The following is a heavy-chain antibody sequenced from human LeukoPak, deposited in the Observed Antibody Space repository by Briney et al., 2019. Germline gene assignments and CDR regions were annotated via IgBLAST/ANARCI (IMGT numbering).Heavy chain of an antibody. CDR2: ISSSSSTI. D-gene: IGHD5-12*01. CDR1: GFTFSSYR. V-gene: IGHV3-48*02. J-gene: IGHJ4*02. CDR3: ASDSGYDSRFDW. Sequence: GGSLRLSCAASGFTFSSYRMNWVRQAPGKGLEWVSYISSSSSTIYYADSVKGRFTISRDNAKNSLYLQMNSLRDEDTAVYCGASDSGYDSRFDWWGQGTLVTVSS.